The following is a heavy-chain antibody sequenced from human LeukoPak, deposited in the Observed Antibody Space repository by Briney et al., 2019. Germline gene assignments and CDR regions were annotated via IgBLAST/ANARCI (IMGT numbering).Heavy chain of an antibody. CDR3: ARYLGSYYGMDV. J-gene: IGHJ6*02. CDR1: GGTFSSYT. D-gene: IGHD6-25*01. Sequence: ASVKVSCKASGGTFSSYTISWVRQAPGQGLEWMGRIIPILGIANYAQKFQGRVTITADKSTSTAYMELSSLRSEDTAVYYCARYLGSYYGMDVWGQGTTVTVSS. CDR2: IIPILGIA. V-gene: IGHV1-69*02.